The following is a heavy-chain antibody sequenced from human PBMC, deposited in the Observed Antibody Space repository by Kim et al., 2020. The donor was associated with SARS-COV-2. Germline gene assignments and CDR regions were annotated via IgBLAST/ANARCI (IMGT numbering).Heavy chain of an antibody. Sequence: IYYADSAKGPVTRSRDNAKNSLDLQMNSLRAEDTDVYYCARDGIAALLDYWGQGTLVTVSS. D-gene: IGHD6-6*01. V-gene: IGHV3-48*04. CDR2: I. CDR3: ARDGIAALLDY. J-gene: IGHJ4*02.